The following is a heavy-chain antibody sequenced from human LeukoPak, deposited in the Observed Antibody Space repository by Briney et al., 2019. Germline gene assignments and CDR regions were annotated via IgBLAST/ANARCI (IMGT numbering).Heavy chain of an antibody. CDR1: GYTFTSYD. Sequence: ATVKLSCAVSGYTFTSYDMNWVRQPTGQGLEWMGWMNPNRGNKGYAQKFQGRVTMTRSTSICTAYMELCSLRSEYTAVYYCAKGSTFDYWGQGTLVTVSS. D-gene: IGHD1-26*01. CDR3: AKGSTFDY. CDR2: MNPNRGNK. J-gene: IGHJ4*02. V-gene: IGHV1-8*01.